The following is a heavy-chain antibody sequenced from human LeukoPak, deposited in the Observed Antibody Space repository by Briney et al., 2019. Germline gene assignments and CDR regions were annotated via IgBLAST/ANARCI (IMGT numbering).Heavy chain of an antibody. V-gene: IGHV3-23*01. J-gene: IGHJ3*01. CDR1: GFTFSSSA. D-gene: IGHD2-8*01. Sequence: GGSLRLSCAASGFTFSSSAMTWVRQAPGKGLEWVSSLTGGSDNSEHADSVKGRFSISRDNSKNTLYLQMNSLTAEDTAVYYCAKGVLYYAFDFWGQGTMVTVSS. CDR3: AKGVLYYAFDF. CDR2: LTGGSDNS.